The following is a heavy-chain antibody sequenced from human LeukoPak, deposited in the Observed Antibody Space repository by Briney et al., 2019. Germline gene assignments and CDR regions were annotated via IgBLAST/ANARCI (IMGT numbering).Heavy chain of an antibody. CDR3: ANGPRLSSSWTPFDY. J-gene: IGHJ4*02. D-gene: IGHD6-13*01. V-gene: IGHV3-66*01. Sequence: PGGSLRLSCAASGFTVSSNYMSWVRQAPGKGLEWVSVIYSGGSTYYADSVKGRFTISRDNSKNTLYLQMNSLRAEDTAVYYCANGPRLSSSWTPFDYWGQGTLVTVSS. CDR1: GFTVSSNY. CDR2: IYSGGST.